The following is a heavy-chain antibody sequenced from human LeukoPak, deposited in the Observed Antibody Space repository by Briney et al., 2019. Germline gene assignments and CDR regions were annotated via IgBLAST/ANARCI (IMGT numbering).Heavy chain of an antibody. CDR3: ARVGANGY. J-gene: IGHJ4*02. Sequence: ETLSLTCTVSGGSISSGGYYWSWIRQAPGKGLVWVSRINSDGSSTSYADSVKGRFTISRDNAKNTLYLQMNSLRAEDTAVYYCARVGANGYWGQGTLVTVSS. CDR1: GGSISSGGYY. V-gene: IGHV3-74*01. D-gene: IGHD1-26*01. CDR2: INSDGSST.